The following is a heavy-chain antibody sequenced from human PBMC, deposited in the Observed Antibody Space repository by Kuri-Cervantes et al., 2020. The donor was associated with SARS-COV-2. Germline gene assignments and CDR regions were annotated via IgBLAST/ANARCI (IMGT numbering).Heavy chain of an antibody. CDR2: ISSSSSYM. V-gene: IGHV3-21*01. CDR3: AREGIGGYDYDAFDI. D-gene: IGHD5-12*01. Sequence: GESLKISCAASGFTFSSYSMNWVRQAPGKGLEWVSSISSSSSYMYYADSVKGRFTISRDNSKNTLYLQMNSLRAEDTAVYYCAREGIGGYDYDAFDIWGQGTMVTVSS. CDR1: GFTFSSYS. J-gene: IGHJ3*02.